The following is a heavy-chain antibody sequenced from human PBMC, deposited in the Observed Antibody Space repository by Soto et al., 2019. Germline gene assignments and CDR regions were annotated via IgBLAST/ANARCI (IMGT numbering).Heavy chain of an antibody. V-gene: IGHV3-33*01. CDR1: GFMFSSHG. CDR2: IWYDGSNK. CDR3: GPDTLDY. Sequence: QVQLVESGGGVAQPGRSLRLSCAASGFMFSSHGMHWIRQAPGKGLEGVAVIWYDGSNKYYADSVKGRFTISRDNSKNTLYLQMNSLRVEDTAVYYCGPDTLDYWGQGTLVTVSS. J-gene: IGHJ4*02.